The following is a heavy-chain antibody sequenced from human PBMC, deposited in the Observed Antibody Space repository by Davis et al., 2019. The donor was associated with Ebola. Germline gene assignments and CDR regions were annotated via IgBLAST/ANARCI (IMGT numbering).Heavy chain of an antibody. J-gene: IGHJ4*02. V-gene: IGHV3-7*01. D-gene: IGHD6-13*01. Sequence: GGSLSLSCAASGFTFTTYLLTCVYQAPVKGLVWMANVKQSGNVKYYVDSVKGRFTISRDNAKNSLYLQMNSLRAEETAVYYCTRESGIALSWGQGTLVT. CDR3: TRESGIALS. CDR1: GFTFTTYL. CDR2: VKQSGNVK.